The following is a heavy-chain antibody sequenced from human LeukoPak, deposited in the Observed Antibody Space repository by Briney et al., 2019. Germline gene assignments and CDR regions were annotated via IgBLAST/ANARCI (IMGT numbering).Heavy chain of an antibody. CDR1: GFTFRTCW. D-gene: IGHD2-21*01. J-gene: IGHJ4*02. V-gene: IGHV3-7*01. Sequence: PGGSLRLSCAASGFTFRTCWMSWVRQAPGKGLEWVASINQGGGDTYYVESVKGRFTISRDNAMNSFFLQMNNLRVEDTAVYYCARPLGDRTIYDYWGQGTLVTVSS. CDR2: INQGGGDT. CDR3: ARPLGDRTIYDY.